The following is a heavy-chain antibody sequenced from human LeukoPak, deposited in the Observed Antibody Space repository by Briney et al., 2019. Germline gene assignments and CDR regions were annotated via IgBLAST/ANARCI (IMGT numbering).Heavy chain of an antibody. CDR1: GYTFTSYY. Sequence: ASVNVSCKASGYTFTSYYMHWVRQAPGQGLEWMGIINPSGGSTSYAQKFQGRVTMTRDTSTSTVYMELSSLRSEDTAVYYCARDASREYYFDYWGQGTLVTVSS. CDR2: INPSGGST. J-gene: IGHJ4*02. CDR3: ARDASREYYFDY. V-gene: IGHV1-46*01.